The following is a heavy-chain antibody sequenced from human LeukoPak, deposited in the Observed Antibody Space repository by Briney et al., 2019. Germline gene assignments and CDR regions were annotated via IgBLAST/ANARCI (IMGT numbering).Heavy chain of an antibody. V-gene: IGHV4-59*01. CDR3: ARAHSNNWRFDY. CDR2: VYNSGNS. J-gene: IGHJ4*02. D-gene: IGHD6-13*01. Sequence: SETLSLTCTVSGGSISGYYWSWTRQPPGKGLEWIGYVYNSGNSDYNPSLKSRVSISVDTSKNQLSLKLSSVTAADTAVYYCARAHSNNWRFDYWGQGTLVTVSS. CDR1: GGSISGYY.